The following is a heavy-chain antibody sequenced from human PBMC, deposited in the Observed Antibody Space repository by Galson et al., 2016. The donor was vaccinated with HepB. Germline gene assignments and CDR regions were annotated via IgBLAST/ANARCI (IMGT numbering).Heavy chain of an antibody. CDR2: MYWDDDK. J-gene: IGHJ4*02. CDR1: GFSLSFNEVG. D-gene: IGHD3-22*01. CDR3: VHVYYDSGGYWGTPEYFDY. V-gene: IGHV2-5*02. Sequence: PALVKPTQTLTLTCTFSGFSLSFNEVGVGWIRQPPGKALEWLALMYWDDDKRYRPSLQSRLTITKDTSKNQVVLTMTDMDPVDTATYYCVHVYYDSGGYWGTPEYFDYWGQGTLVTVSS.